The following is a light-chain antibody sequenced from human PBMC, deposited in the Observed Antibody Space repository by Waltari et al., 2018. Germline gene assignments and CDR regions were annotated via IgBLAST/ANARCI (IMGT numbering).Light chain of an antibody. Sequence: DIQMTQSPSTLSASVGDRVTITCRASQSLDTWMTWFQQHPGKAPKLLIYTASILDSGVPSRFSGSGSGTEFTLTISSLQPDDFATYYYQQYDSYPWTFGQGTKVEIK. V-gene: IGKV1-5*03. CDR2: TAS. J-gene: IGKJ1*01. CDR3: QQYDSYPWT. CDR1: QSLDTW.